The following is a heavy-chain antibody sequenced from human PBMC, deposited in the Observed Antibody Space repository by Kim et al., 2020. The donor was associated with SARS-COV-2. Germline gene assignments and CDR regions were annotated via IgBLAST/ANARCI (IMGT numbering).Heavy chain of an antibody. CDR2: INNNGYST. CDR3: VTLGFYYGSGGYYKNYYNDMDV. J-gene: IGHJ6*02. CDR1: GFAFSTYA. D-gene: IGHD3-10*01. Sequence: GGSLRLSCSASGFAFSTYAIHWVRQAPGKGLEYVSGINNNGYSTFYADSMEGRFTISRDNSKNTLYLQMSSLKIEDTAVYYCVTLGFYYGSGGYYKNYYNDMDVWGQGTTVTVSS. V-gene: IGHV3-64D*09.